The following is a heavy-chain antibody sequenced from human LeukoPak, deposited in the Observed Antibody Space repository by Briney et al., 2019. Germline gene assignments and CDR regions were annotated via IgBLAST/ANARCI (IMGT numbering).Heavy chain of an antibody. CDR3: AKDLQTWPRFPDY. Sequence: GGSLRLSCAASGFTVRNNYMTWVRQAPGKGLEWVSGINDNGSTRFYAASVKGRFTSSRDNPKNTLYLQMNGLRVEDTAVYYCAKDLQTWPRFPDYWGQGTLVTVSS. CDR2: INDNGSTR. V-gene: IGHV3-23*01. J-gene: IGHJ4*02. CDR1: GFTVRNNY. D-gene: IGHD5-12*01.